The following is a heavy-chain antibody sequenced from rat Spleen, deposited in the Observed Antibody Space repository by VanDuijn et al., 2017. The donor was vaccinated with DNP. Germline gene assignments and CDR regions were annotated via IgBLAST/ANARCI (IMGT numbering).Heavy chain of an antibody. CDR3: ARWPGYNPPYAMDA. CDR1: NYSIASSYR. Sequence: EVQLQESGPGLVKPSQSLSLTCSVTNYSIASSYRWSWIRRFPGNKLEWMGRVNSAGNTNYNPSLKSRISIIRDTSKNQPFLQVNSVTTEDTATYYCARWPGYNPPYAMDAWGQGTSVTVSS. D-gene: IGHD1-4*01. CDR2: VNSAGNT. J-gene: IGHJ4*01. V-gene: IGHV3-3*01.